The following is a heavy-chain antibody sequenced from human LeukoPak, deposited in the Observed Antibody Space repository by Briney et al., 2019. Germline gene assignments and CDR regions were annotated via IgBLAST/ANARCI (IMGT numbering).Heavy chain of an antibody. CDR1: GYTFTSYD. CDR2: MNPNSGNT. D-gene: IGHD3-3*01. CDR3: ARLSITIFGVAFDP. Sequence: ASVKVSCKASGYTFTSYDLNWVRQATGQGLEWMGWMNPNSGNTGYAQKFQGRVTMTRNTSISTAYMELSSLRSEDTAVYYCARLSITIFGVAFDPWGQGTLVTVSS. J-gene: IGHJ5*02. V-gene: IGHV1-8*01.